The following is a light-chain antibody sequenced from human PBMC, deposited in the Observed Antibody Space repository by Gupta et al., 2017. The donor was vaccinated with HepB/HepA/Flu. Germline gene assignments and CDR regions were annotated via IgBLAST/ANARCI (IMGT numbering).Light chain of an antibody. CDR1: KLGDKY. J-gene: IGLJ2*01. V-gene: IGLV3-1*01. CDR2: QDS. Sequence: PPSVSSSPGPTASITCSGDKLGDKYACWYQQKQGQSPVLVIYQDSKRPSVIPVRFSGSNYANTATLTISGTQAMDDDDYHCQASDSNTVVFGGGTKLTVL. CDR3: QASDSNTVV.